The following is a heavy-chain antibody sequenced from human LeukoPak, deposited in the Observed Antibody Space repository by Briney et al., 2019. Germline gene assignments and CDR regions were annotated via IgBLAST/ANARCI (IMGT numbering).Heavy chain of an antibody. CDR2: IYYSGST. CDR1: GGSISSYY. Sequence: SETLSLTCTVSGGSISSYYWSWIRQPPGKGLEWIGYIYYSGSTNYNPSLKSRVTISVDTSKNQFSLKLSSVTAADTAVYYCATQGWATMTTKADYWGQGTLVTVSS. CDR3: ATQGWATMTTKADY. J-gene: IGHJ4*02. V-gene: IGHV4-59*01. D-gene: IGHD4-17*01.